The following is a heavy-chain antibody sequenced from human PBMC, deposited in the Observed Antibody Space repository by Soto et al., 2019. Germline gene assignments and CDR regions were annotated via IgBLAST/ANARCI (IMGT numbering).Heavy chain of an antibody. D-gene: IGHD6-6*01. CDR3: ARAMEQLVVYSYYGLDV. J-gene: IGHJ6*02. CDR2: ISYDGSDK. CDR1: GFSFSNYG. Sequence: GGSLRLSCAASGFSFSNYGMHWVRQAPGKGLEWVAGISYDGSDKYSADSVKGRFSISRDNSKNTLYLQMNSLRVEDTAVYYCARAMEQLVVYSYYGLDVWGQGTTVTVSS. V-gene: IGHV3-33*01.